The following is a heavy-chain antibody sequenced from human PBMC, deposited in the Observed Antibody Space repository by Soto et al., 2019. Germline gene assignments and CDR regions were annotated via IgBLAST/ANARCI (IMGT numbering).Heavy chain of an antibody. CDR2: IYYSGST. CDR3: ARTWGSTNDY. J-gene: IGHJ4*02. V-gene: IGHV4-59*01. Sequence: QVQLQESGPGLVKPSETLSLTCVVSXXSRXXXXXXLIRQPPRKGLEWIGYIYYSGSTNYNHSLXXXXXXXXXXXXXXXXXXXXXXTXXXXXGXYCARTWGSTNDYWGRGTLVLVSS. CDR1: XXSRXXXX. D-gene: IGHD3-10*01.